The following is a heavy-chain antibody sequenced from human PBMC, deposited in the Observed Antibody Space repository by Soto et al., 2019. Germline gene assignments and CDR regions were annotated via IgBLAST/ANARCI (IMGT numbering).Heavy chain of an antibody. CDR2: INAGNGNT. CDR1: GYTLNSYA. CDR3: ARGPGGPDGPGDY. Sequence: QVQLVQSGAEVKKPGASVKVSCKAGGYTLNSYAEHWVRQAPGQRLEWMGWINAGNGNTKYSQKFQGRVTISRDTSASTAYMELSSLRSEDTAVYYCARGPGGPDGPGDYWGQGTLVTVSS. J-gene: IGHJ4*02. V-gene: IGHV1-3*01. D-gene: IGHD2-15*01.